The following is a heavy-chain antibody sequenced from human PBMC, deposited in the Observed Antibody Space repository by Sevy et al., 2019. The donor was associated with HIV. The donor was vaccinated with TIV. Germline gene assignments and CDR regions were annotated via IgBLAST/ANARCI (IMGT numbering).Heavy chain of an antibody. J-gene: IGHJ4*02. CDR3: AKDFLSPNYYGTQFDF. CDR1: GFTFNSYA. Sequence: GGSLRLSCATSGFTFNSYAMSWVRQAPGKGLEWVSTISTGGGFTYYADSVKGRFSISRDNFNNTLFLQMNSLGADDTTMYYCAKDFLSPNYYGTQFDFWGQGTVVTVSS. V-gene: IGHV3-23*01. D-gene: IGHD3-10*01. CDR2: ISTGGGFT.